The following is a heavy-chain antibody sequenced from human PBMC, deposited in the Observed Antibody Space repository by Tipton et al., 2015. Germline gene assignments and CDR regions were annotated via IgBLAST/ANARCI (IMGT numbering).Heavy chain of an antibody. CDR3: ASLLLYGDYVHGLGY. CDR1: GGSISSYY. V-gene: IGHV4-39*02. D-gene: IGHD4-17*01. CDR2: IYYSGDM. J-gene: IGHJ4*02. Sequence: SLTCTVSGGSISSYYWGWIRQPPGKGLEWIGSIYYSGDMYYNPSLKSRVAMSVDTSNNHFSLRLTSLTASDTAVYYCASLLLYGDYVHGLGYWGRGTLVTVSS.